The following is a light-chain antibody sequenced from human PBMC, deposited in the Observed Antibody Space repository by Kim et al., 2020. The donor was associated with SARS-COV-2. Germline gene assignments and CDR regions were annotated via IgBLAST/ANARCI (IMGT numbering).Light chain of an antibody. Sequence: QSVLTQTPSASGTPGQRVTISCSGSSSNIGINTVNWYQQVSGTVPKPLIYSNDQRPSEVPDRFSGSKSGTSASLAISGLQSEDEADYYCAAWDDSLGGDVFGTGTKVTVL. V-gene: IGLV1-44*01. CDR3: AAWDDSLGGDV. CDR1: SSNIGINT. CDR2: SND. J-gene: IGLJ1*01.